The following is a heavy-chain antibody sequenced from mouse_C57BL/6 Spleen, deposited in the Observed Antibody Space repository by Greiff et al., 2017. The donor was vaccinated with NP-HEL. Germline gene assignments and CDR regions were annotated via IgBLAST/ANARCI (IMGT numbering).Heavy chain of an antibody. J-gene: IGHJ1*03. V-gene: IGHV3-6*01. CDR2: ISYDGSN. CDR3: AREPLLYYYGIV. CDR1: GYSITSGYY. D-gene: IGHD1-1*01. Sequence: EVKLQESGPGLVKPSQSLSLTCSVTGYSITSGYYWNWIRQFPGNKLEWMGYISYDGSNNYNPSLKNRISITRDTSKNQFFLKLNSVTTEDTATYYCAREPLLYYYGIVWGTGTTVTVSS.